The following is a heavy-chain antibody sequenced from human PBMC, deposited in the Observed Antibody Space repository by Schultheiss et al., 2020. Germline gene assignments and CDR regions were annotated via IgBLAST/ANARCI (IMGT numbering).Heavy chain of an antibody. J-gene: IGHJ5*02. D-gene: IGHD6-19*01. CDR1: GGTFSSYA. V-gene: IGHV1-69*06. Sequence: SVKVSCKASGGTFSSYAISWVRQAPGQGLEWMGGIIPIFGTANYAQKFQGRVTITADKSTSTAYMELRSLRSEDTAVYYCARDSGDGHSSGWFDPWGQGTLVTVSS. CDR2: IIPIFGTA. CDR3: ARDSGDGHSSGWFDP.